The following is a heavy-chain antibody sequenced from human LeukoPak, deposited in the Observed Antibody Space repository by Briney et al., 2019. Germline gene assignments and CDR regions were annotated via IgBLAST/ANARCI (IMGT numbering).Heavy chain of an antibody. D-gene: IGHD3-16*02. V-gene: IGHV3-30*18. J-gene: IGHJ4*02. CDR3: AKAEIRTGGVIVLGY. CDR1: GFTFNSYG. Sequence: GGSLRLSCAASGFTFNSYGMHWVRQAPGKGLEWVAVISYDGSNKYYADSVKGRFTISRDNSKNTLYLQMNSLIPEDTAVYYCAKAEIRTGGVIVLGYWGQGTLVTVSS. CDR2: ISYDGSNK.